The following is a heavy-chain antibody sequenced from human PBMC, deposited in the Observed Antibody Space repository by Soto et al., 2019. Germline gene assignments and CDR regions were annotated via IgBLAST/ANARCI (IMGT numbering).Heavy chain of an antibody. D-gene: IGHD2-15*01. Sequence: LSLTCTVSGGSISSYYWSWIRQPAGKGLEWIGRIYSSGSTNYNPSLKSRVTMSVDSSKNQFSLKLNSVTAADTAVYYCARDWGVVAFDPWGQGTLVTVSS. CDR3: ARDWGVVAFDP. CDR2: IYSSGST. J-gene: IGHJ5*02. CDR1: GGSISSYY. V-gene: IGHV4-4*07.